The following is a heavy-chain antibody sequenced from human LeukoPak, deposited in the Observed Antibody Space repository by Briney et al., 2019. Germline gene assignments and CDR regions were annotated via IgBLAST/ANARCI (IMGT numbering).Heavy chain of an antibody. D-gene: IGHD3-16*01. Sequence: GGSLRLSCAASGFTFTAYAMSWFRQTPEKGLEWVANIHDDGIVTHYVDSVKGRFTISRDNARNSVNLQLNSLRVEDTALYYCARGRGWVDYWSQGTLVTVSS. CDR2: IHDDGIVT. CDR3: ARGRGWVDY. CDR1: GFTFTAYA. V-gene: IGHV3-7*01. J-gene: IGHJ4*02.